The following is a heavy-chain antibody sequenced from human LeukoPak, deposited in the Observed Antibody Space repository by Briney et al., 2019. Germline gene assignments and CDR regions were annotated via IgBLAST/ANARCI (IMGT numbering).Heavy chain of an antibody. J-gene: IGHJ6*02. CDR1: GGSISSYY. CDR3: ARRRGYSYGYYYYGMDV. D-gene: IGHD5-18*01. V-gene: IGHV4-59*08. CDR2: IYYSGST. Sequence: SETLSLTCTVSGGSISSYYWSWIRQPPGKGLEWIGYIYYSGSTNYNPSLKSRVTISVDTFKNQFSLKLSSVTAADTAVYYCARRRGYSYGYYYYGMDVWGQGTTVTVSS.